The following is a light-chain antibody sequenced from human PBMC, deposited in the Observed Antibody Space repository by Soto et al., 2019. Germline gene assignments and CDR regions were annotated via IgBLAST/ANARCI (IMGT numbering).Light chain of an antibody. J-gene: IGKJ1*01. CDR3: QQYNSCPRT. V-gene: IGKV3-15*01. CDR2: GAS. Sequence: IVMTQSPSTLSVSAGERATLSCRASQSVSSYLAWYHQKPGQAPRLLIYGASTRATGVPARFSGSGSGTEFTLTINSLQSEDFAVYYCQQYNSCPRTFGQGTKVDI. CDR1: QSVSSY.